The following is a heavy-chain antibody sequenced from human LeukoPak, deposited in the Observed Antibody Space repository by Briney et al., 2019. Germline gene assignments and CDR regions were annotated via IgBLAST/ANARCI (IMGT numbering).Heavy chain of an antibody. CDR3: ARGGDYDFWSGYSFDY. V-gene: IGHV4-59*01. Sequence: SETLSLTCTVSGGSISSYYWSWIRQPPGKGLEWIGYIYYSGSTNYNPSLKSRVTISVDTSKNQFSLKLSSVTAADTAVYYCARGGDYDFWSGYSFDYWGQGTLVTVSS. CDR1: GGSISSYY. CDR2: IYYSGST. J-gene: IGHJ4*02. D-gene: IGHD3-3*01.